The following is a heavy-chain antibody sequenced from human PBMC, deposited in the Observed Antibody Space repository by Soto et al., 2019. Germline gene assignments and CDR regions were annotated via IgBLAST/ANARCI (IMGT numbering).Heavy chain of an antibody. CDR2: INHSGST. Sequence: SETLSLTCAVYGGSFSGYYWCWIRQPPGKGLEWIGEINHSGSTNYNPSLKSRVTISVDTSKNQFSLKLSSATAADTAVYYCARGRFQYSSSPPPPYFDYWGQGTLVTV. V-gene: IGHV4-34*01. CDR1: GGSFSGYY. J-gene: IGHJ4*02. CDR3: ARGRFQYSSSPPPPYFDY. D-gene: IGHD6-6*01.